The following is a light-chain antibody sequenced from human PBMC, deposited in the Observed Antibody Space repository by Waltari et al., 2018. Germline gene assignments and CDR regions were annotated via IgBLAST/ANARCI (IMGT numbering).Light chain of an antibody. CDR3: CSYAGSAISV. CDR1: TSDVGKYNL. CDR2: DVN. J-gene: IGLJ3*02. V-gene: IGLV2-23*02. Sequence: QSALTQTATVSGSPGQSITISCTGTTSDVGKYNLVSWYQQHPGKAPTLLIYDVNKRPSGVANRFSGPKSGNTASLTISGLQAADEAYYYCCSYAGSAISVFGGGTKVTVL.